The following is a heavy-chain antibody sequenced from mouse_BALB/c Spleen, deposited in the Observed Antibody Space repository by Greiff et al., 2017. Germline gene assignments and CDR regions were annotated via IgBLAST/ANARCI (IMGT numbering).Heavy chain of an antibody. V-gene: IGHV3-8*02. CDR2: ISYSGST. J-gene: IGHJ4*01. Sequence: EVKLQESGPSLVKPSQTLSLTCSVTGDSITSGYWNWIRKFPGNKLEYMGYISYSGSTYYNPSLKSRISITRDTSKNKYYLQLNSVTTEDTATYYCARRTYGRGYAMDYWGQGTSVTVSS. D-gene: IGHD1-2*01. CDR3: ARRTYGRGYAMDY. CDR1: GDSITSGY.